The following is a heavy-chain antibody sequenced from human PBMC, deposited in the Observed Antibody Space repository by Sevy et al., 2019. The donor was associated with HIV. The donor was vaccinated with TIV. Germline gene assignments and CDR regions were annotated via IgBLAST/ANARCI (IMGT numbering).Heavy chain of an antibody. J-gene: IGHJ4*02. CDR1: GFTVNDKY. Sequence: GGSLRLSCAISGFTVNDKYIIWVRQAPGKGLEWVSVIFSSGSTYYADSAEGRFTISRDNSKNTVDLQMNSVRAEDTVVYYCVSLFLSYRSGWSYFDYWGQGTLVTVSS. CDR3: VSLFLSYRSGWSYFDY. CDR2: IFSSGST. D-gene: IGHD6-19*01. V-gene: IGHV3-66*02.